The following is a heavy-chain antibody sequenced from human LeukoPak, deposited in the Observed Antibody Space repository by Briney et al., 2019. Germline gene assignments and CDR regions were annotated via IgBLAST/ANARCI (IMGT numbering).Heavy chain of an antibody. D-gene: IGHD6-6*01. CDR3: AGDLDQVGAARPDLDY. CDR1: GYTFTGYY. J-gene: IGHJ4*02. Sequence: ASVKVSCKASGYTFTGYYMHWVRQAPGQGLEWMGWINPNSGGTNYAQKFQGRVTMTRDTSISTAYMELSRLRSDDTAVYYCAGDLDQVGAARPDLDYWGQGTLVTVSS. CDR2: INPNSGGT. V-gene: IGHV1-2*02.